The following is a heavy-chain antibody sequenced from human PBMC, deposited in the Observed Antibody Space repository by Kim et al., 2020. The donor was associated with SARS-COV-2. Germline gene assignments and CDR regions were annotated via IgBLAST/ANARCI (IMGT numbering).Heavy chain of an antibody. D-gene: IGHD6-19*01. Sequence: TPYLKSRVTISVDTSKNQFSLKLSSVTAAETAVYYCARSRIAVAGKNFDYWGQGTLVTVSS. J-gene: IGHJ4*02. V-gene: IGHV4-39*07. CDR3: ARSRIAVAGKNFDY.